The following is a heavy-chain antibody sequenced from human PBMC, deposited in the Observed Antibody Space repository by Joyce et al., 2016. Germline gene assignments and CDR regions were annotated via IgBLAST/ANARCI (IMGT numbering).Heavy chain of an antibody. CDR3: ARGMGSVVTPSAVDY. CDR2: IYYSRSP. J-gene: IGHJ4*02. V-gene: IGHV4-39*07. CDR1: GGSISSTSYY. Sequence: QLQLQESGPGLVKPSETLSLTCTVSGGSISSTSYYWGWIRQPPGKGLEWIGSIYYSRSPYYNPSLRSRVTILGDTSKNQFSLKGSSVTAADTAVYYCARGMGSVVTPSAVDYWGRGTLVTVSS. D-gene: IGHD4-23*01.